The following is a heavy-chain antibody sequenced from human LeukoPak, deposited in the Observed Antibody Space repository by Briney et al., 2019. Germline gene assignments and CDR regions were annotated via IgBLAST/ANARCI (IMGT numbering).Heavy chain of an antibody. Sequence: PGGSLRLSCAAPGFSLSHYSVTWVRQASGKGLEWVSYIGVTGSPTYYADSVKARFTISRDDAKESLYLQMNSLRAEDTAVYYCARNAWKSSDSGRGRMDVWAKGPRSPSP. CDR3: ARNAWKSSDSGRGRMDV. CDR1: GFSLSHYS. CDR2: IGVTGSPT. D-gene: IGHD3-10*01. V-gene: IGHV3-48*01. J-gene: IGHJ6*02.